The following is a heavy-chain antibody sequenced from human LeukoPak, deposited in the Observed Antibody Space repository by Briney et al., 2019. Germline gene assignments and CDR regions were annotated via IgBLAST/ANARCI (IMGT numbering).Heavy chain of an antibody. CDR3: ARGSCSDAVCYSDWYFDL. Sequence: GGSLRLSCAASGFTFSSYWMHWVRQAPGKGLVWVSRIQTDGSVTTYADSVKGRFTISRDNAKNTLYLQMNSLRAEDTAVYYCARGSCSDAVCYSDWYFDLWGRGTLATVSS. J-gene: IGHJ2*01. CDR2: IQTDGSVT. CDR1: GFTFSSYW. D-gene: IGHD2-8*01. V-gene: IGHV3-74*01.